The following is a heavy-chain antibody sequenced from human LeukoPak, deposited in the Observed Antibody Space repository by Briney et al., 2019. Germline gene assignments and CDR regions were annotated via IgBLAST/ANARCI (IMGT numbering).Heavy chain of an antibody. D-gene: IGHD1-26*01. CDR3: ARRYSGSYYNGFDP. CDR1: GGSISSYY. J-gene: IGHJ5*02. CDR2: IYYSGST. V-gene: IGHV4-59*12. Sequence: SETLSLTCTVSGGSISSYYWSWIRQPPGKGLEWIGYIYYSGSTNYNPSLKSRVTISVDTSKNQFSLTLSSVTAADTAVYYCARRYSGSYYNGFDPWGQGTLVTVSS.